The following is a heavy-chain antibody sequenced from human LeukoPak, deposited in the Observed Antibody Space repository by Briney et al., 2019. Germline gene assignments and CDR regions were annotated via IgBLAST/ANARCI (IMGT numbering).Heavy chain of an antibody. D-gene: IGHD6-13*01. CDR1: GGSISNSIYY. Sequence: SETLSLTCTVSGGSISNSIYYWGWVRQPPGKGLEWIGSIYHSGTTYYSPSLKNRVTMSVDTSKNQFSLKLTSVTAADTAVYYCARRRIAAAGTDYWGQGTLVTVSS. J-gene: IGHJ4*02. CDR3: ARRRIAAAGTDY. CDR2: IYHSGTT. V-gene: IGHV4-39*01.